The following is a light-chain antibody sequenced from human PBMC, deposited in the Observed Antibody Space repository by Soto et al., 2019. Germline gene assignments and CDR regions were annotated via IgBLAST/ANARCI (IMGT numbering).Light chain of an antibody. CDR1: QSVSSSY. J-gene: IGKJ1*01. CDR2: GAS. Sequence: EIVLTQSPGTLSLSPGERATLSCRASQSVSSSYLAWYQQKPAQAPRLLIYGASGRATGIPDRFSGSGSGTDFTLTISRLEPEDFAVYYCQHYGSSPETFGQGTKVEIK. CDR3: QHYGSSPET. V-gene: IGKV3-20*01.